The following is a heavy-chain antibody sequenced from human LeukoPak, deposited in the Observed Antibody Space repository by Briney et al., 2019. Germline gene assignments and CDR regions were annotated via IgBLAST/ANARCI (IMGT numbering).Heavy chain of an antibody. D-gene: IGHD6-19*01. CDR1: GFTFSSYS. J-gene: IGHJ4*02. CDR2: ISSSSSYI. Sequence: GGSLRLSCAASGFTFSSYSRNWVRQAPGKGLEWVSSISSSSSYIYYADSVKGRFTISRDNAKNSLYLQMNSLRAEDTAVYYCARDVGVAGNSWGQGTLVTVSS. CDR3: ARDVGVAGNS. V-gene: IGHV3-21*01.